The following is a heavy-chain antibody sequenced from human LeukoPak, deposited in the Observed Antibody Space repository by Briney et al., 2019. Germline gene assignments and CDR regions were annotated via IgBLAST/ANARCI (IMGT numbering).Heavy chain of an antibody. CDR3: ASTAGYFNY. CDR2: ISSSSHTI. D-gene: IGHD3-22*01. Sequence: PGGSLRLSCAASGFTFRSYSMNWARQVPGKGLEWIPYISSSSHTIYYEDSVRGRFTISRDNAKNSLHLQMNSLRAEDTGIYYCASTAGYFNYWGQGTLVTVSS. J-gene: IGHJ4*02. V-gene: IGHV3-48*01. CDR1: GFTFRSYS.